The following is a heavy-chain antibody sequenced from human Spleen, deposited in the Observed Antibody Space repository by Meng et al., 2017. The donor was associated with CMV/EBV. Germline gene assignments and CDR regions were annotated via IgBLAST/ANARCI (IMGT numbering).Heavy chain of an antibody. J-gene: IGHJ4*02. Sequence: GSLRLSCAASGFTFSSYGMHWVRQAPGKGLEWVAFIRYDGSNKYYADSVKGRFTISRDNSKNTLYLQMNSLRAEDTAVYYCAKDRRYYDSSGYYFDYWGQGTLVTVSS. CDR1: GFTFSSYG. V-gene: IGHV3-30*02. CDR2: IRYDGSNK. D-gene: IGHD3-22*01. CDR3: AKDRRYYDSSGYYFDY.